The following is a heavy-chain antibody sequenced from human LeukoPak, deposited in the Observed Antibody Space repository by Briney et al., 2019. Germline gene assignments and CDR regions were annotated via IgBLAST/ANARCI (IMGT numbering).Heavy chain of an antibody. CDR3: ARGTYYYDTYGMDV. Sequence: SETLSLTCTVSGGSISSYYWSWIRQPAGKGLEWIGRIYTSGSTNYNPSLKSRVTTSVDTSKNQFSLKLSSVTAADTAVYYCARGTYYYDTYGMDVWGQGTTVTVSS. CDR1: GGSISSYY. J-gene: IGHJ6*02. V-gene: IGHV4-4*07. CDR2: IYTSGST. D-gene: IGHD3-22*01.